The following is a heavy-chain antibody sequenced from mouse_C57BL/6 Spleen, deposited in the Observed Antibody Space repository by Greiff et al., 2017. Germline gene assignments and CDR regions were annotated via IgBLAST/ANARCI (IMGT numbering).Heavy chain of an antibody. CDR2: IYPGDGDT. CDR3: ARNDGYYVNAMDY. CDR1: GYAFSSSW. V-gene: IGHV1-82*01. J-gene: IGHJ4*01. Sequence: QVQLQQSGPELVKPGASVKISCKASGYAFSSSWMNWVKQRPGKGLEWIGRIYPGDGDTNYNGKFKGKATLTADKSSSTAYMQLSSLTSEDSAVXFCARNDGYYVNAMDYWGQGTSVTVSS. D-gene: IGHD2-3*01.